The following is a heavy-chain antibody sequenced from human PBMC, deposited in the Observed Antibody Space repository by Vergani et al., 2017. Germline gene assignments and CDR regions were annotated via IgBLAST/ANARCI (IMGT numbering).Heavy chain of an antibody. CDR3: ASSLLRAAQWLVPSGGGDAFDI. Sequence: QVQLVQSGAEVKKPGASVKVSCKASGYTFTSYGISWVRQAPGQGLEWMGWISAYNGNTNYAQKLQGRVTMTTDTSTSTAYMELRSLRSDDTAVYYCASSLLRAAQWLVPSGGGDAFDIWGQGTMVTVSS. V-gene: IGHV1-18*01. CDR1: GYTFTSYG. J-gene: IGHJ3*02. D-gene: IGHD6-19*01. CDR2: ISAYNGNT.